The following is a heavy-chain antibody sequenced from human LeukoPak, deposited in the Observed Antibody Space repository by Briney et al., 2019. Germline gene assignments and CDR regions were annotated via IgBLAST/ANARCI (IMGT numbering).Heavy chain of an antibody. CDR3: ARDMIIVAAASFGTAGDYYYMDV. Sequence: GGTLRLSCAASGFPFSSHGMSWVRQAPGKGLEWVALISYDGSNKYYADSVKGRFTISRDNAKNSLYLQMNSLRAEDTAVYYCARDMIIVAAASFGTAGDYYYMDVWGKGTTVTVSS. CDR1: GFPFSSHG. J-gene: IGHJ6*03. CDR2: ISYDGSNK. V-gene: IGHV3-30*03. D-gene: IGHD6-13*01.